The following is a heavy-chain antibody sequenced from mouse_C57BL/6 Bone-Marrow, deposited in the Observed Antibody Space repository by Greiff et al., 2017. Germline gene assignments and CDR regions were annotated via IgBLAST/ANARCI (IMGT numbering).Heavy chain of an antibody. V-gene: IGHV1-82*01. Sequence: QVQLQQSGPELVKPGASVKISCKASGYAFSSSWMNWVKQRPGKGLEWIGRIYPGDGDTIYNGTFKGKATLTADKSSSTAYMQLSSLTSEDSAFYCCASVLITTVVATDYWGQGTTLTVSS. D-gene: IGHD1-1*01. CDR2: IYPGDGDT. CDR1: GYAFSSSW. J-gene: IGHJ2*01. CDR3: ASVLITTVVATDY.